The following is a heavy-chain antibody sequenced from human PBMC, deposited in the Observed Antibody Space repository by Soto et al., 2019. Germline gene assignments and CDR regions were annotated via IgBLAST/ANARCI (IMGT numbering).Heavy chain of an antibody. CDR1: GGSISSGGYS. Sequence: SETLSLTCAVSGGSISSGGYSWSWIRQPPGKGLEWIGYIYHSGSTYYNPSLKSRVTISVDRSKNQFSLKLSSVTAADTAVYYCARHNYGSGSTYFDYWGQGTLVTVAS. CDR2: IYHSGST. J-gene: IGHJ4*02. CDR3: ARHNYGSGSTYFDY. V-gene: IGHV4-30-2*01. D-gene: IGHD3-10*01.